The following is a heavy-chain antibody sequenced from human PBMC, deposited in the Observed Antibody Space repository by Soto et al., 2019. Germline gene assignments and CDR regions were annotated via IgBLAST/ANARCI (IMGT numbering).Heavy chain of an antibody. Sequence: ASVKVSCKASRYPFTSYGISWVRQAPGQGLEWMGWISAYNGNTNYAQKLQGRVTMTTDTSTSSAYMELRSLRSDATAVYYCARGKSPKCRSGSCYVFPYGAYYYYYGMDVWGQGTTVTVSS. CDR3: ARGKSPKCRSGSCYVFPYGAYYYYYGMDV. D-gene: IGHD2-15*01. CDR2: ISAYNGNT. CDR1: RYPFTSYG. J-gene: IGHJ6*02. V-gene: IGHV1-18*01.